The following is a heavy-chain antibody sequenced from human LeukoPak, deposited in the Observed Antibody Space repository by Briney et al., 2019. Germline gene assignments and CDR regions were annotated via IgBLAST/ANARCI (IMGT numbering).Heavy chain of an antibody. CDR2: ISAYNGNT. CDR3: AMYYYGSGPYWFDP. CDR1: GYTFTSYG. J-gene: IGHJ5*02. D-gene: IGHD3-10*01. V-gene: IGHV1-18*01. Sequence: ASVKVSCKASGYTFTSYGISWMRQAPGQGLEWMGWISAYNGNTNYAQKLQGRVTMTTDTSTSTAYMELRSLRSDDTAVYYCAMYYYGSGPYWFDPWGQGTLVTVSS.